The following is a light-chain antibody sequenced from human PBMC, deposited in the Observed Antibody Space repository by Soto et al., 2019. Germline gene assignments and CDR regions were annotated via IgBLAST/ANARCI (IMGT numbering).Light chain of an antibody. CDR1: SSDVGAYNY. CDR2: DVN. Sequence: QSALTQPRSVSGSPGQSVTISCTGTSSDVGAYNYVSWYQQHPDKAPKFMIYDVNKRPSGVPDRFSGSKSGNTASLTISGLQAEDEADYYCCSYAGTPYVFGTGTPLTVL. CDR3: CSYAGTPYV. V-gene: IGLV2-11*01. J-gene: IGLJ1*01.